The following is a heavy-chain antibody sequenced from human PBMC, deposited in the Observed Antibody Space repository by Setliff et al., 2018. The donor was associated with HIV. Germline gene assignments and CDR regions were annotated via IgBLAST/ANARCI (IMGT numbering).Heavy chain of an antibody. J-gene: IGHJ6*03. CDR3: ARTSVTGYYYMDV. Sequence: GESLKISCKGSGYSFTNYWITWVRQMPGKGLEWMGRIDTSDSYTSYSPSLQGRVTFSVDKSIDTAYLHWGSLRASDAGMYYCARTSVTGYYYMDVWGKGTTVTVSS. CDR2: IDTSDSYT. CDR1: GYSFTNYW. V-gene: IGHV5-10-1*01.